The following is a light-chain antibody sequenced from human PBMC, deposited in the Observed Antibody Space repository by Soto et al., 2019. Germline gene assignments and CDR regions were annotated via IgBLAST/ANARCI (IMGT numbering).Light chain of an antibody. J-gene: IGKJ4*01. CDR2: DAS. CDR1: QSVSSNY. V-gene: IGKV3-20*01. Sequence: EIVLTQSPGTLSLSPGERATLSCRASQSVSSNYLAWYKQKPGQAPRLLIYDASSRATGIPDRFSGSGSGTDFTLTISRLDPEDFAVYYCQRYGSSPLTFGGGTKVDIK. CDR3: QRYGSSPLT.